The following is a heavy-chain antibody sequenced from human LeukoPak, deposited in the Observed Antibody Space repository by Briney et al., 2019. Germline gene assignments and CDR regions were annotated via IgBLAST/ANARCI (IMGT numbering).Heavy chain of an antibody. CDR2: ISYDGRNK. CDR1: GFTFSSYA. J-gene: IGHJ4*02. CDR3: ARGPWRGSYCDY. D-gene: IGHD1-26*01. Sequence: GGSLRLSCAASGFTFSSYAMHWVRQAPGKGLEWVAVISYDGRNKYYADSVKGRFTISRDNSKNTLYLQMNSLRAEDTAVYYCARGPWRGSYCDYWGQGTLVTVSS. V-gene: IGHV3-30-3*01.